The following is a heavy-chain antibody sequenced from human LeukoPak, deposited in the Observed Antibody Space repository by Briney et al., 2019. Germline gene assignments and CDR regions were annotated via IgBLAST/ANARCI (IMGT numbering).Heavy chain of an antibody. Sequence: SVKVSCKASGGTFSSYAISWVRQAPGQGLEWMGRIIPILGIANYAQKFQGRVTITADKSTSTAYMELSSLRSGDTAVYYCARDLGYCSSTSCYGGADYWGQGTLVTVSS. J-gene: IGHJ4*02. CDR2: IIPILGIA. D-gene: IGHD2-2*01. CDR1: GGTFSSYA. V-gene: IGHV1-69*04. CDR3: ARDLGYCSSTSCYGGADY.